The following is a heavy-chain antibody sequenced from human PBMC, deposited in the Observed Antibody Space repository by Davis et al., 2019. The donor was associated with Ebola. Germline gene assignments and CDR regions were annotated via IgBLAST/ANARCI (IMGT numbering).Heavy chain of an antibody. J-gene: IGHJ6*03. D-gene: IGHD4-11*01. CDR1: GGSISSYY. CDR2: IYYSGST. Sequence: PGGSLRLSCTVSGGSISSYYWSWIRQPPGKGLEWIGYIYYSGSTNYNPSLKSRVTISVDTSKNQFSLKLSSVTAADTAVYYCARGRDYSNHYYYYMDVWGKGTTVTVSS. V-gene: IGHV4-59*12. CDR3: ARGRDYSNHYYYYMDV.